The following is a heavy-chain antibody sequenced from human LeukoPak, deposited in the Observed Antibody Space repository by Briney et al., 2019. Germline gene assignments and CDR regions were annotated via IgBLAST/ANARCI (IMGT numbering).Heavy chain of an antibody. CDR1: GYTFTGYY. D-gene: IGHD3-22*01. Sequence: ASVKVSCKASGYTFTGYYMHWVRQAPGQGLEWMGWINPNSGGTNYAQNFQGRVTMTRDTSISTAYMELSRLGSDDTAVYYCARVDSSGYYEAFDIWGQGTMVTVSS. V-gene: IGHV1-2*02. CDR3: ARVDSSGYYEAFDI. J-gene: IGHJ3*02. CDR2: INPNSGGT.